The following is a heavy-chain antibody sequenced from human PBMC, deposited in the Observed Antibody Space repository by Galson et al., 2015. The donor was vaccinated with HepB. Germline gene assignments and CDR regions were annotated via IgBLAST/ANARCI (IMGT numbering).Heavy chain of an antibody. CDR3: ARVVGDGEGNGSGSFTTWGD. V-gene: IGHV1-18*01. D-gene: IGHD3-10*01. J-gene: IGHJ4*02. Sequence: SVKVSCKASGYTFIDFGISWVRQAPGQGPEWMGWINTSNGKANYAQKLQDRVTMTTDTSTRTAYMDLRSLRSDDTAVYYCARVVGDGEGNGSGSFTTWGDWGQGTLVTVSS. CDR1: GYTFIDFG. CDR2: INTSNGKA.